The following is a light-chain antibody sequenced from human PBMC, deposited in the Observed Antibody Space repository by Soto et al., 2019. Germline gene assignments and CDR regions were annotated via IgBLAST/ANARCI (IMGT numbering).Light chain of an antibody. CDR1: RTDVVDGYDY. CDR2: DVG. V-gene: IGLV2-14*03. Sequence: QSVLTQPASVSGSPGQSIAISCTGVRTDVVDGYDYVSWYQQHPGQAPQLIIYDVGNRPSGVSDRFSGSKSGNTASLTISGLQAEDEAVYYCTSYTSSPPFYVFGTGTNVTVL. J-gene: IGLJ1*01. CDR3: TSYTSSPPFYV.